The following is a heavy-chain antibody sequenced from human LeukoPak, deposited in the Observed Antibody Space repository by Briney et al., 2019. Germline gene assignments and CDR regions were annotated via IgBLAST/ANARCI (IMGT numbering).Heavy chain of an antibody. CDR3: ARANSKTYYYDSSGYGRRGYYYYGMDV. CDR2: INPSGGST. D-gene: IGHD3-22*01. CDR1: GYTFTSYY. V-gene: IGHV1-46*01. J-gene: IGHJ6*02. Sequence: ASVKVSCKASGYTFTSYYMHWVRQAPGQGLEWMGIINPSGGSTSYAQKFQGRVTITADKSTSTAYMELSSLRSEDTAVYYCARANSKTYYYDSSGYGRRGYYYYGMDVWGQGTTVTVSS.